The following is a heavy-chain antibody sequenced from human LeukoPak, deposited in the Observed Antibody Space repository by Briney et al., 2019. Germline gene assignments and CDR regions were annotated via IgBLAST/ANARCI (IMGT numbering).Heavy chain of an antibody. CDR2: INWNGGST. D-gene: IGHD3-22*01. V-gene: IGHV3-20*04. CDR3: ARVQAEGYYYDSSGYRFDY. J-gene: IGHJ4*02. Sequence: GGSLRLSCAASGFTFDDYGMSWVRQAPGKGPEWVSGINWNGGSTGYVDSVKGRFTISRDNAKNSLYLQMNSLRAEDTALYYCARVQAEGYYYDSSGYRFDYWGQGTLVTVSS. CDR1: GFTFDDYG.